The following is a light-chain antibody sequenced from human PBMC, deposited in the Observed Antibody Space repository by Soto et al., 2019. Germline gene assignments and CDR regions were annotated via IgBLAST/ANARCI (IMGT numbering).Light chain of an antibody. CDR3: KHYHSYSEA. Sequence: DIQMTQPPSTLSGSVVDRVTITCRASQTISSWLAWYQQQPGKAPKLMIYTPSTLTSGVTSRFRGSRSGTEFTLTISSLQPDDFATYYCKHYHSYSEAFGQGTKVDIK. CDR2: TPS. CDR1: QTISSW. V-gene: IGKV1-5*03. J-gene: IGKJ1*01.